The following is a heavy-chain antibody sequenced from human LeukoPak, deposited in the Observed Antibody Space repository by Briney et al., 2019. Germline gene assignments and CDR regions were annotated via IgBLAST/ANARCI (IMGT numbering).Heavy chain of an antibody. V-gene: IGHV3-74*01. CDR1: GFTFSSYW. Sequence: QPGGSLRLACAASGFTFSSYWMDWVRHAPGKGLGWVSRINSDGSSTNYADSVKGRFTISRDNAKNTLYLQMNSLRAEDTAVYYCARVKSSGYGEYYFDYWGQGTLVTVSS. J-gene: IGHJ4*02. CDR2: INSDGSST. CDR3: ARVKSSGYGEYYFDY. D-gene: IGHD5-12*01.